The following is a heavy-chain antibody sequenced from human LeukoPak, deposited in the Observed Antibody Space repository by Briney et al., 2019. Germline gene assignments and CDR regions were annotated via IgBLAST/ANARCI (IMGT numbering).Heavy chain of an antibody. CDR2: TYYRSKWFN. CDR1: GDSVSSNSVA. J-gene: IGHJ2*01. Sequence: SQTLSLTCAISGDSVSSNSVAWNWIRQSPSRGLEWLGRTYYRSKWFNDYADSVKSRITINADTSKNQFSLHLNSVTPEDTAVYFCARDPIRQWLVRDWYFDLWGRGTLVTVSS. V-gene: IGHV6-1*01. CDR3: ARDPIRQWLVRDWYFDL. D-gene: IGHD6-19*01.